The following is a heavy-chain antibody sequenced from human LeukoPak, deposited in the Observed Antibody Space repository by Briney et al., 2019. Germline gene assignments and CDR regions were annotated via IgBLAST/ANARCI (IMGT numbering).Heavy chain of an antibody. V-gene: IGHV4-39*01. CDR3: ARVKVHYCSGGSCRYYYYYYMDV. CDR1: GGSISSSSYY. J-gene: IGHJ6*03. CDR2: IYYSGST. D-gene: IGHD2-15*01. Sequence: SETLSLTCTVSGGSISSSSYYWGWIRQPPGKGLEWIGSIYYSGSTYYNPSLKSRVTISVDTSKNQFSLKLSSVTAADTAVYYCARVKVHYCSGGSCRYYYYYYMDVWGKGTTVTVSS.